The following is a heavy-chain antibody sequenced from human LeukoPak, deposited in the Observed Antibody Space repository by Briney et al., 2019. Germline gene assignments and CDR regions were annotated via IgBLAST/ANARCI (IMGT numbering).Heavy chain of an antibody. Sequence: GGSLRLSCAASGFTFNDYYMSWIRQAPGKGLEWLSYINIGGTNTHYADSVKGRFTISRDNAKNSLYLQMNSLRAEDTAVYYCARDLDGSGSFPGRFDYWGQGTLVTVSS. V-gene: IGHV3-11*06. CDR2: INIGGTNT. J-gene: IGHJ4*02. CDR1: GFTFNDYY. D-gene: IGHD3-10*01. CDR3: ARDLDGSGSFPGRFDY.